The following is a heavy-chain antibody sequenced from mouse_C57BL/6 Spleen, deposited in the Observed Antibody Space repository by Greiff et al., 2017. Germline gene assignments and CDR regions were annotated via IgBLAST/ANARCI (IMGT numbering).Heavy chain of an antibody. CDR1: GYTFTDYE. J-gene: IGHJ4*01. CDR2: IDPETGGT. CDR3: TRGGENYAMDY. Sequence: VQLPQSGAELVRPGASVTLSCKASGYTFTDYEMHWVKQTPVHGLEWIGAIDPETGGTAYNQKFKGKAILTADKSSSTAYMELRSLTSEDSAVYYCTRGGENYAMDYWGQGTSVTVSS. V-gene: IGHV1-15*01.